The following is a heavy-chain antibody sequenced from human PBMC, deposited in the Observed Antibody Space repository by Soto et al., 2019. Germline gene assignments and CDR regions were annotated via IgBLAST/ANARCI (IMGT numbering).Heavy chain of an antibody. CDR3: ARSAGDYYGMDV. CDR1: GFTFSSYN. V-gene: IGHV3-21*01. D-gene: IGHD3-10*01. J-gene: IGHJ6*02. Sequence: PGGSLRLSRAASGFTFSSYNMNWGRQAPGKGLECVSSISSSSSYIYYADSVKGRFTISRDNAKNSLYLQMNSLRAEDTAVYYCARSAGDYYGMDVWGQGTTVTVSS. CDR2: ISSSSSYI.